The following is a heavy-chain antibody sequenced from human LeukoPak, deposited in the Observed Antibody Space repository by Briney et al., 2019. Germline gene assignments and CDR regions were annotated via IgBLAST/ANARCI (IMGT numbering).Heavy chain of an antibody. D-gene: IGHD2-2*01. CDR1: GGSFSGYY. J-gene: IGHJ5*02. CDR2: INHSGST. CDR3: ARRRCSSTSCYAYRVVVNWFDP. V-gene: IGHV4-34*01. Sequence: SETLSLTCAVYGGSFSGYYWSWIRQPPGKGLEWLGEINHSGSTNYDPSLKSRVTISVDTSKNQFSLKLSSVTAADTAVYYCARRRCSSTSCYAYRVVVNWFDPWGQGTLVTVSS.